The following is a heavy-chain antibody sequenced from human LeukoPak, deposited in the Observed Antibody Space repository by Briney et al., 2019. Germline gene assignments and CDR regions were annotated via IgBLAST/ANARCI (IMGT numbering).Heavy chain of an antibody. CDR3: ARFQGYWFDP. Sequence: PGGSRRLSCAASGFTFSSYSMNWVRQAPGKGLEWVSSISSSSTYIYYADSVKGRFTISRDNAKNSLYLQMNSLRAEDTAVYYCARFQGYWFDPWGQGTLVTVSS. CDR1: GFTFSSYS. V-gene: IGHV3-21*01. J-gene: IGHJ5*02. CDR2: ISSSSTYI.